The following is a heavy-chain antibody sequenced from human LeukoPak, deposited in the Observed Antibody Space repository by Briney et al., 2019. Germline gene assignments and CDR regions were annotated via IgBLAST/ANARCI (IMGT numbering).Heavy chain of an antibody. CDR2: INPSGGTT. Sequence: GASVKVSFKASGYTFTSYYMHWVRQAPGQGLEWMGIINPSGGTTSYAQKFQGRVTMTRDTSTSTVYMELSSLRSEDTAVYYCARSSSWYYVDYWGQGTLVAVSS. J-gene: IGHJ4*02. V-gene: IGHV1-46*01. CDR1: GYTFTSYY. CDR3: ARSSSWYYVDY. D-gene: IGHD6-13*01.